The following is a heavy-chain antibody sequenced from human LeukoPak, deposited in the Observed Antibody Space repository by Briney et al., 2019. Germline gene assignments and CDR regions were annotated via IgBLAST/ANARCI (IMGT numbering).Heavy chain of an antibody. V-gene: IGHV3-21*01. J-gene: IGHJ3*02. Sequence: GGSLRLSCAASGFTFSSYSMNWVRQAPGKGLEWVSSISSSSSYIYYADSVKGRFTISRDNAKNSLYLQRNSLRAEDTAVYYCAREGDSSGYYYVAFDISGQGTMVTVSS. CDR3: AREGDSSGYYYVAFDI. CDR2: ISSSSSYI. CDR1: GFTFSSYS. D-gene: IGHD3-22*01.